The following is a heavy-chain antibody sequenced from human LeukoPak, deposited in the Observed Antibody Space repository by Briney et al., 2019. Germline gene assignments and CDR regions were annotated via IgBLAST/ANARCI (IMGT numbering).Heavy chain of an antibody. D-gene: IGHD5-24*01. J-gene: IGHJ4*02. CDR1: GGSISSYF. CDR3: AREGSRGYTDY. CDR2: IYYSGST. Sequence: PSETLSLTCTFSGGSISSYFWSWIRQPAGKGLEWIGYIYYSGSTNYNPSLKSRVTISVDTSKNQFSLKLSSVTAADTAVYYCAREGSRGYTDYWGQGTLVTVSS. V-gene: IGHV4-59*01.